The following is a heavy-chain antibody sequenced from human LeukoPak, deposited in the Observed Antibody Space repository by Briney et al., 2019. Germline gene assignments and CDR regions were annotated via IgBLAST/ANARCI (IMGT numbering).Heavy chain of an antibody. V-gene: IGHV1-2*02. CDR2: IKPDSGSS. J-gene: IGHJ4*02. Sequence: EASVKVSCKASGGTFSSYAITWVRQAPGQGPEWMGWIKPDSGSSHYAQKFQGRVTMTRDTSSNSAYMDLTRLKSDDTAVYYCARARVPITVAGLYYFDYWGQGALVTVSS. CDR1: GGTFSSYA. CDR3: ARARVPITVAGLYYFDY. D-gene: IGHD6-19*01.